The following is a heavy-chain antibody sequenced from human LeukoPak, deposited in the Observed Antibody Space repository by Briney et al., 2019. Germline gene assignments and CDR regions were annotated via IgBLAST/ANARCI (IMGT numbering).Heavy chain of an antibody. CDR1: GYTFTSYT. CDR2: INAGNGNT. D-gene: IGHD3-22*01. V-gene: IGHV1-3*01. J-gene: IGHJ4*02. Sequence: GASVKASCKASGYTFTSYTIHWVRQAPGQRLEWMGWINAGNGNTKYSQKFQGRVTITRDTSASAAYMELSSLRSEDTAVYYCARDLPYYYDSSGHTSGLDYWGQGTLVTVSS. CDR3: ARDLPYYYDSSGHTSGLDY.